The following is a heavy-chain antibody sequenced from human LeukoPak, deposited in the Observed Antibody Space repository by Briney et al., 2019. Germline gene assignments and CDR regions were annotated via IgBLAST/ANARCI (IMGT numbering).Heavy chain of an antibody. CDR1: GFTFSDYY. CDR3: ARAYRSYYVDY. D-gene: IGHD1-14*01. CDR2: ITSSASTI. V-gene: IGHV3-11*01. J-gene: IGHJ4*02. Sequence: GGSLRLSCAASGFTFSDYYMSWIRQAPGKGLEWVSYITSSASTISYADSVKGRFTISRDNAKNSLYLQMNSLSAEDTAVYYCARAYRSYYVDYWGQGTLVTVSS.